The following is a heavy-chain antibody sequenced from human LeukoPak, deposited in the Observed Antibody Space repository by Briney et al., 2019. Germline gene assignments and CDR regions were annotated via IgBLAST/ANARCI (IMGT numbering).Heavy chain of an antibody. D-gene: IGHD2-2*01. CDR2: IYYSGST. CDR3: ARDREGSSCYDY. Sequence: SETLSLTCTVSGGSIRSYYWSWIRQSPGKGLEWIGYIYYSGSTSYNPSLKSRVTISVDTSKNQFSLKLNSVTAADTAVYYCARDREGSSCYDYWGQGTLVTVSS. J-gene: IGHJ4*02. V-gene: IGHV4-59*01. CDR1: GGSIRSYY.